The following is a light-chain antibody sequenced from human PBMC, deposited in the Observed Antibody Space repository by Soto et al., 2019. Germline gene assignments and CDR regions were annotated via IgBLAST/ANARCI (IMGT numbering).Light chain of an antibody. CDR2: DAS. Sequence: ETVLTQSPATLSLSPGERATPSCRASQSVSSYLAWYQHKPGQAPRLLISDASNRATGIPARFSGSGSGTDFTLTISSLEPEDFAVYYCQQRSNWPYTFGQGTKLEIK. CDR3: QQRSNWPYT. CDR1: QSVSSY. J-gene: IGKJ2*01. V-gene: IGKV3-11*01.